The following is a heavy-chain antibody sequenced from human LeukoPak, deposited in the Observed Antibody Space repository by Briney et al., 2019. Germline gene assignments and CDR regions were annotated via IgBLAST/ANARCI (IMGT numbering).Heavy chain of an antibody. D-gene: IGHD1-26*01. Sequence: PGGSLRLSCAASGFTFSSYWMSWVRQAPGKGLEWVANIKQDGSEKYYVDSVKGRFTISRDNAKNSLYLQMNSLRAEDTAVYYCARDGPPWESRGYFDYWGQGTLVTVSS. CDR3: ARDGPPWESRGYFDY. J-gene: IGHJ4*02. CDR2: IKQDGSEK. V-gene: IGHV3-7*01. CDR1: GFTFSSYW.